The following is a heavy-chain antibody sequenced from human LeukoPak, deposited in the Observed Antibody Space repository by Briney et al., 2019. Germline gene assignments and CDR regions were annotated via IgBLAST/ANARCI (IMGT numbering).Heavy chain of an antibody. CDR1: GASVTTSH. CDR3: ARLIAEVGRGTNYFDT. D-gene: IGHD2-21*01. V-gene: IGHV4-4*07. CDR2: VYISGDT. J-gene: IGHJ4*02. Sequence: SETLSLTCTVSGASVTTSHWSWIRQSAGKGLEWIGRVYISGDTKYNPSLMGRVFMSLDVSKGQFSLSLRSVTAADTAVYFCARLIAEVGRGTNYFDTWGQGTPVTVSS.